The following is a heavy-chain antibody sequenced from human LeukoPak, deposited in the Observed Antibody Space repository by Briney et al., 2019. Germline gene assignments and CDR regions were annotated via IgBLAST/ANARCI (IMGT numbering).Heavy chain of an antibody. CDR3: ARIRRIAVAGITRWNAFDI. Sequence: SGPTLVNPTQTLTLTCTFSGFSLSTSGMCVCWIRQPPGKALEWLARIDWDDDKYYSTSLKTRLTISKDTSKNQVVLTMTNMDPVDTATYYCARIRRIAVAGITRWNAFDIWGPGTMVTVSS. D-gene: IGHD6-13*01. J-gene: IGHJ3*02. CDR2: IDWDDDK. CDR1: GFSLSTSGMC. V-gene: IGHV2-70*11.